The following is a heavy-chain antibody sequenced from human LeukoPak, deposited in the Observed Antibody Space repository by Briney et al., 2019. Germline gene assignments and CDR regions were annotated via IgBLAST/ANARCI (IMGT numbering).Heavy chain of an antibody. V-gene: IGHV3-73*01. CDR3: AKRKPGVVTATLDAFDI. Sequence: GGSLRLSCAASGFTFSGSAMHWVRQASGKGLEWVGRIRSKANSYAPAYAASVKGRFTISRDDSKNTAYLQMNSLRAEDTAVYYCAKRKPGVVTATLDAFDIWGQGAMVTV. CDR1: GFTFSGSA. J-gene: IGHJ3*02. CDR2: IRSKANSYAP. D-gene: IGHD2-21*02.